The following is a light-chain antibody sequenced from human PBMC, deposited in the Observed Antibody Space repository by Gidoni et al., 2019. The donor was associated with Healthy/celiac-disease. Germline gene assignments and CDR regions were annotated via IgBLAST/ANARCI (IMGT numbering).Light chain of an antibody. J-gene: IGKJ1*01. V-gene: IGKV3-11*01. CDR1: QSVSSY. CDR2: DAS. CDR3: QQRSNWTPWT. Sequence: EIVLTPSPPTLSLSPGERAPLSCRASQSVSSYLSWYQQKTGQAPRLLIYDASNRAPGIAARFSGSGSGTEFTLTISSLEPEEFAVYYCQQRSNWTPWTFXXXTKVEIK.